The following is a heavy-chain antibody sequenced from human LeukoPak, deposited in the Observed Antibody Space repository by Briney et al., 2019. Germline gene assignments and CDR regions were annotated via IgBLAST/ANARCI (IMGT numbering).Heavy chain of an antibody. D-gene: IGHD4-17*01. CDR1: GFTFSDYY. V-gene: IGHV3-23*01. CDR2: ISGSGGST. CDR3: ALFYGDYGYSPLLL. Sequence: QPGGSLRLSCAASGFTFSDYYMSWVRQAPGKGLEWVSAISGSGGSTYYADSVKGRFTISRDNSKNTLYLQMNSLRAEDTAVYYCALFYGDYGYSPLLLWGQGTLVTVSS. J-gene: IGHJ4*02.